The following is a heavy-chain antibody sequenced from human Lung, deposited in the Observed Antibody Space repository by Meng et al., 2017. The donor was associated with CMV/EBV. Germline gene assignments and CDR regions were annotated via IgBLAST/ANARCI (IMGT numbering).Heavy chain of an antibody. D-gene: IGHD4-11*01. J-gene: IGHJ5*02. Sequence: SETLSLXCTVSGYSISSGYYWGWIRQPPGKGLEWIGSIYHSGSTYYNPSLKSRVTISVDTSKNQFSLKVSSVTAADTAVYHCARSSSTVFWFDPWRQGTLVTVSS. CDR3: ARSSSTVFWFDP. CDR2: IYHSGST. CDR1: GYSISSGYY. V-gene: IGHV4-38-2*02.